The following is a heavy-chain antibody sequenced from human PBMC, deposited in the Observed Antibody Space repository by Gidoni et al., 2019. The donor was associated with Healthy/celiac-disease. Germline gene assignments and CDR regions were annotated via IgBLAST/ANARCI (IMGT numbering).Heavy chain of an antibody. CDR3: AKDSGPAYYYDSSGYCDY. D-gene: IGHD3-22*01. CDR2: ISGSGGST. J-gene: IGHJ4*02. CDR1: GFTFSSYA. Sequence: EVQLVESGGGLVQPGGSLRLSCAASGFTFSSYAMSWVRQAPGKGLEWVSAISGSGGSTYYADSVKGRFTISRDNSKNTLYLQMNSLRAEDTAVYYCAKDSGPAYYYDSSGYCDYWGQGTLVTVSS. V-gene: IGHV3-23*04.